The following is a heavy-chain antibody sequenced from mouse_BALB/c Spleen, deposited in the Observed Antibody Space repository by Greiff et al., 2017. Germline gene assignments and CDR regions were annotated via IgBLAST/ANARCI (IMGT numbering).Heavy chain of an antibody. J-gene: IGHJ3*01. CDR1: GFTFSSFG. V-gene: IGHV5-17*02. D-gene: IGHD2-10*02. CDR2: ISSGSSTI. CDR3: ARVGYGNYGAY. Sequence: EVQLVESGGGLVQPGGSRKLSCAASGFTFSSFGMHWVRQAPEKGLEWVAYISSGSSTIYYADTVKGRFTISRDNPKNTLFLQMTSLRSEDTAMYYCARVGYGNYGAYWGQGTLVTVSA.